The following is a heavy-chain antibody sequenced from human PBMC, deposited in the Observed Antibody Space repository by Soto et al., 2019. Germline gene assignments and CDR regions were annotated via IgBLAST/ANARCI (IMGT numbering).Heavy chain of an antibody. CDR2: IYPRDSDT. J-gene: IGHJ5*02. D-gene: IGHD2-21*02. V-gene: IGHV5-51*01. CDR1: GYSFTTDW. Sequence: PGESLKISCKGSGYSFTTDWIGWVRQMPGKGLEWMGIIYPRDSDTRYSPSFQGQVTISADKSISTVYLQWTSLKASDTAMYFCARMMVTAAYADGFDHWGQGTLVTVSS. CDR3: ARMMVTAAYADGFDH.